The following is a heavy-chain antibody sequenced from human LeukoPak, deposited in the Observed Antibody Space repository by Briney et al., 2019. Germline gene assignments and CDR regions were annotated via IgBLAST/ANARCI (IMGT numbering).Heavy chain of an antibody. Sequence: KASETLSLTCAVYGGSFSGYYWSWIRQPPGKGLEWIGEINHSGSTNYNPSLKSRVTISVDTSKNQFSLKLSSVTAADTAVYYCARRGLYGLIYWGQETLVTV. CDR1: GGSFSGYY. CDR3: ARRGLYGLIY. D-gene: IGHD2/OR15-2a*01. J-gene: IGHJ4*02. V-gene: IGHV4-34*01. CDR2: INHSGST.